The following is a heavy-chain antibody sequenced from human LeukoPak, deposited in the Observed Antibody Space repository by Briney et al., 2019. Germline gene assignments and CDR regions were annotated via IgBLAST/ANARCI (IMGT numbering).Heavy chain of an antibody. CDR1: GFTVSSNS. CDR2: IYSDNT. J-gene: IGHJ4*02. V-gene: IGHV3-53*01. Sequence: PGGSLRLSCTVSGFTVSSNSMSWVRQAPGKGLEWVSFIYSDNTHYSDSVKGRFTISRDNSKNTLYLQMNSLRAEDTAVYYCAGGGYSYAYAGYWGQGTLVTVSS. CDR3: AGGGYSYAYAGY. D-gene: IGHD5-18*01.